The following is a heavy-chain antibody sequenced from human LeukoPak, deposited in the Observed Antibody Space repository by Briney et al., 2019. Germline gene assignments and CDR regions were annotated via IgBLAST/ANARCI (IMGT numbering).Heavy chain of an antibody. CDR3: ARPYSSSYRYGMTS. CDR1: GFTFSSYG. V-gene: IGHV3-30*03. Sequence: GGSLRLSCAASGFTFSSYGMHWVRQAPGKGLEWVAVISYDGSNKYYADSVKGRFTISRDNSKNTLYLQMNSLRAEDTAVYYCARPYSSSYRYGMTSGAKGPRSSSP. J-gene: IGHJ6*02. CDR2: ISYDGSNK. D-gene: IGHD6-6*01.